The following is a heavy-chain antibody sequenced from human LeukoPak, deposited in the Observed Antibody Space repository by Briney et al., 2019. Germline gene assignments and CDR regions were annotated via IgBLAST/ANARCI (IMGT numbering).Heavy chain of an antibody. V-gene: IGHV1-69*13. Sequence: ASVKVSCKASGYTFTSYDINWVRQATGQGLEWMGGIIPIFGTANYAQKFQGRVTITADESTSTAYMELSSLRSEDTAVYYCARDRCSGGSCYSGYWGQGTLVTVSS. CDR1: GYTFTSYD. D-gene: IGHD2-15*01. CDR3: ARDRCSGGSCYSGY. CDR2: IIPIFGTA. J-gene: IGHJ4*02.